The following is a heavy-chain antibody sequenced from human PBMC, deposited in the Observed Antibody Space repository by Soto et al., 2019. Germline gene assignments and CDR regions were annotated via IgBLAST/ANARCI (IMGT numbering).Heavy chain of an antibody. Sequence: EVQMVASGGGLVQPGGSLRLSCAASGFTFSVYRMSWVRQAPGKGLEWVAKIDQDGSERDYVGSVKGRFTVSRDNAKNSLFLQMNSLGVDVTAVYYCARDWDKWGQGTLVTVSS. J-gene: IGHJ4*02. V-gene: IGHV3-7*01. D-gene: IGHD1-26*01. CDR3: ARDWDK. CDR2: IDQDGSER. CDR1: GFTFSVYR.